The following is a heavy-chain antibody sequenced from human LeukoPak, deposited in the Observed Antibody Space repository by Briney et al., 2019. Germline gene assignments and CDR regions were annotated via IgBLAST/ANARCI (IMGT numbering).Heavy chain of an antibody. CDR2: IYYSGST. J-gene: IGHJ6*03. CDR3: ARGRMSSSTCHSTYYYYFYMDV. D-gene: IGHD4-11*01. CDR1: GGSISSSSYY. Sequence: SETLSLTCTVSGGSISSSSYYWGWIRQPPGKGLEWIGSIYYSGSTYYNPSLKSRVTISVDTSKNQFSLKLSSVTAADTAVYFCARGRMSSSTCHSTYYYYFYMDVWGKGTTVTVSS. V-gene: IGHV4-39*07.